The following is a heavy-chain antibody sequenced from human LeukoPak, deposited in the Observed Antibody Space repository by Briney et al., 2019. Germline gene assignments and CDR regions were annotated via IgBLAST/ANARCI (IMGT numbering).Heavy chain of an antibody. CDR1: GGTFSNYA. Sequence: ASVKVSCKASGGTFSNYAISWVRQAPGQGLEWMGGIITNFGTTNYAQKYQGRVTITADESTSTVYMELSSLRSEDTVVYYCARPRTYYDFWRGYPPFDYWGQGTLVTVSS. J-gene: IGHJ4*02. V-gene: IGHV1-69*01. D-gene: IGHD3-3*01. CDR2: IITNFGTT. CDR3: ARPRTYYDFWRGYPPFDY.